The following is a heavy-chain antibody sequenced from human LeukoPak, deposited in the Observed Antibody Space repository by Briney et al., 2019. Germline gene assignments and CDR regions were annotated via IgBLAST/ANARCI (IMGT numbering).Heavy chain of an antibody. CDR2: IKQDGSET. V-gene: IGHV3-7*01. CDR3: ARDQGIMFFDN. J-gene: IGHJ4*02. Sequence: GGSLRLSCAASGFTFSNYWMSWVRQAPGKGLEYVANIKQDGSETYYVDSVKGRFTIHRDNAKSSLYLQMNSLRVEDTAVYYCARDQGIMFFDNWGQGTLVTVSS. D-gene: IGHD2-21*01. CDR1: GFTFSNYW.